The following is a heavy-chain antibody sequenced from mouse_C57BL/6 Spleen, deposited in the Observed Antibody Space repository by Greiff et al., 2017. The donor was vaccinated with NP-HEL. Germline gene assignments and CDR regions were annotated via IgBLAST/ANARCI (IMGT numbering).Heavy chain of an antibody. V-gene: IGHV2-5*01. Sequence: VKLQESGPGLVQPSQSLSITCTVSGFSLTSYGVHRVRQSPGTGLGWLGVLWRGGSTDYNAAFMSRLSITKDKAKSQVFFKMNSLQADDNAIYYCAKDYGSSYLYYFDYWGQDTTLTVSS. J-gene: IGHJ2*01. D-gene: IGHD1-1*01. CDR3: AKDYGSSYLYYFDY. CDR1: GFSLTSYG. CDR2: LWRGGST.